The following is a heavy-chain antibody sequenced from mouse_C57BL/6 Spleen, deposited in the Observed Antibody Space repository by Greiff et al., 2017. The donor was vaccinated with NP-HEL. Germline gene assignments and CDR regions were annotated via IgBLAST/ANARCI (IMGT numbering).Heavy chain of an antibody. CDR1: GYSITSGYY. J-gene: IGHJ1*03. CDR3: ARDKEIYYYGSSYWYFDV. Sequence: EVQLVESGPGLVKPSQSLSLTCSVTGYSITSGYYWNWIRQFPGNKLEWMGYISYDGSNNYNPSLKNRISITRDTSKNQFFLKLNSVTTEDTATYYCARDKEIYYYGSSYWYFDVWGTGTTVTVSS. CDR2: ISYDGSN. D-gene: IGHD1-1*01. V-gene: IGHV3-6*01.